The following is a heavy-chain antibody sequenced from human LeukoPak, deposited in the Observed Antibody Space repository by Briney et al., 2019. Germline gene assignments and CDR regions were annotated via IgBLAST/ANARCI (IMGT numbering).Heavy chain of an antibody. CDR3: ARDIGDVVVVAATFDY. V-gene: IGHV3-21*01. Sequence: GGSLRLSCAASGFTFSSYSMNWVRQAPGKGLEWVSSISSSSSYIYYADSVKGRFTISRDNAKISLYLQMNSLRAEDTAVYYCARDIGDVVVVAATFDYWGQGTLVTVSS. D-gene: IGHD2-15*01. CDR2: ISSSSSYI. J-gene: IGHJ4*02. CDR1: GFTFSSYS.